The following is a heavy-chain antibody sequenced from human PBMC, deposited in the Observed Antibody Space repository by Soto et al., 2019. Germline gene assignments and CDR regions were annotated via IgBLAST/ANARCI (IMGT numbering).Heavy chain of an antibody. D-gene: IGHD3-3*01. J-gene: IGHJ5*02. CDR1: GGSIRSYY. Sequence: PSETLSLTCTVSGGSIRSYYWSWIRQPPGKGLGWIGYIYYSGSTNYNPSLKSRVTISVDTSKNQFSLKLSSVTAADTAVYYCARQLRFLEWLSTHWFDPWGQGTLVTVS. V-gene: IGHV4-59*01. CDR3: ARQLRFLEWLSTHWFDP. CDR2: IYYSGST.